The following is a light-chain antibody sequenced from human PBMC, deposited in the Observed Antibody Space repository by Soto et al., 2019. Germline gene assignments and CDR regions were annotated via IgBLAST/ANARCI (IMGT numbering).Light chain of an antibody. CDR3: VLYMGSGIWV. V-gene: IGLV8-61*01. CDR1: SGSVSTSYY. J-gene: IGLJ3*02. Sequence: QTVVTQEPSFSVSPGRTVTLTCGLNSGSVSTSYYPSWYQQTPGQAPRTLIYSTNTRSSGVHDRFSGSILGNKAALTITGAQADDESDYYCVLYMGSGIWVFGGGTKLTVL. CDR2: STN.